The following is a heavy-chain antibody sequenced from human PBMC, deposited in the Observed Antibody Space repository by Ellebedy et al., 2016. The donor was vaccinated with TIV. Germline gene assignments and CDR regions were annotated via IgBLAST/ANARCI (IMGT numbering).Heavy chain of an antibody. Sequence: GESLKISCAASGFTFSDYKMNWVRQSPGKGLEWVSSISSRGSYIFYADSVKGRFIISRDNARNSLYLQMNSLRAEDTAVYYCTRDPPGDYLTYFDYWGQGTLVTVSS. D-gene: IGHD4-17*01. J-gene: IGHJ4*02. CDR3: TRDPPGDYLTYFDY. V-gene: IGHV3-21*01. CDR2: ISSRGSYI. CDR1: GFTFSDYK.